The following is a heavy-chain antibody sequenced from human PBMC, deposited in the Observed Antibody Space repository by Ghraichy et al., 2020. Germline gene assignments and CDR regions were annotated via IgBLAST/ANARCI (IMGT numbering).Heavy chain of an antibody. J-gene: IGHJ6*03. CDR1: GYTFTNYG. D-gene: IGHD2-15*01. CDR3: ATGEDTVYHMDV. CDR2: ITTFNGYT. Sequence: ASVKVSCKASGYTFTNYGITWVRQAPGQGLEWMGWITTFNGYTKYAPKFQDRVMLTTDTSTKTTYMDLRSLKSDDTAVYYCATGEDTVYHMDVWGKGTTVTVSS. V-gene: IGHV1-18*01.